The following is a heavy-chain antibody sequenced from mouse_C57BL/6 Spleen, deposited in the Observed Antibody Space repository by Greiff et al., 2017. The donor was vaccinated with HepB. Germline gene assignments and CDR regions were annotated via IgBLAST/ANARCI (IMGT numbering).Heavy chain of an antibody. Sequence: EVQGVESGGGLVKPGGSLKLSCAASGFTFSDYGMHWVRQAPEKGLEWVAYISSGSSTIYYADTVKGRFTISRDNAKNTLFLQMTSLRSEDTAMYYCARPFSTTVVAPFAYWGQGTLVTVSA. V-gene: IGHV5-17*01. D-gene: IGHD1-1*01. CDR2: ISSGSSTI. CDR1: GFTFSDYG. J-gene: IGHJ3*01. CDR3: ARPFSTTVVAPFAY.